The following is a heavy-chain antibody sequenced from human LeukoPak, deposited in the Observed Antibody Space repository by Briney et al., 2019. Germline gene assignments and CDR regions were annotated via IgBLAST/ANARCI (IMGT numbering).Heavy chain of an antibody. CDR2: ITSSSSYI. V-gene: IGHV3-21*01. D-gene: IGHD1-7*01. Sequence: GGSLRLSCAASGFTFSSYWMSRVRQAPGKGLEWVSSITSSSSYINYADSVKGRFTISRDNAKNSLYLQMNSLRAEDTAVYYCVTNLRYFDYWGQGSLVTVSS. CDR3: VTNLRYFDY. CDR1: GFTFSSYW. J-gene: IGHJ4*02.